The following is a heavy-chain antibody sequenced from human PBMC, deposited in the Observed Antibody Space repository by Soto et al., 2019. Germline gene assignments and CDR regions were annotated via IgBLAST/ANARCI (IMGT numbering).Heavy chain of an antibody. J-gene: IGHJ4*02. D-gene: IGHD2-2*01. CDR2: ISAYNGNT. Sequence: QVQLVQSGAEVKKPGASVKVSCKASGYTFTSYGISWVRQAPGQGLEWMGWISAYNGNTNYAQKLQGRGTMTKDTATSTAYMELRSLRSDDTAVYYCARDLLHVLVPAATAGGYWGQGTLVTVSS. CDR1: GYTFTSYG. CDR3: ARDLLHVLVPAATAGGY. V-gene: IGHV1-18*01.